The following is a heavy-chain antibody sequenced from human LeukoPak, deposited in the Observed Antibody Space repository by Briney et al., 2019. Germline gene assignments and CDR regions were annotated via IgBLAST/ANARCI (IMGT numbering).Heavy chain of an antibody. CDR2: INYSGKT. Sequence: PSETLSLTCAVSGDSITSRSYYWVWIRQPPGKGLEWIGSINYSGKTYYNLSLESRVTISVDTSKNQFSLKLTSMIAADTAVYYCARKGDFDSRSWLDHWGQGTLVTVSS. D-gene: IGHD3-22*01. V-gene: IGHV4-39*01. CDR1: GDSITSRSYY. CDR3: ARKGDFDSRSWLDH. J-gene: IGHJ5*02.